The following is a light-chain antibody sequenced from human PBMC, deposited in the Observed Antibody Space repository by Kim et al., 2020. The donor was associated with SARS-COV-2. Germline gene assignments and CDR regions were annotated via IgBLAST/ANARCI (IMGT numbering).Light chain of an antibody. V-gene: IGKV3-20*01. Sequence: SPGERATLSCRASQSVSSNYLAWYQQKPGQAPRILIYGASSRATGIPDRFSGSGSGTDFTLTISRLEPDDFAVYYCQQYSSSSLTFGGGTKVDIK. J-gene: IGKJ4*01. CDR2: GAS. CDR1: QSVSSNY. CDR3: QQYSSSSLT.